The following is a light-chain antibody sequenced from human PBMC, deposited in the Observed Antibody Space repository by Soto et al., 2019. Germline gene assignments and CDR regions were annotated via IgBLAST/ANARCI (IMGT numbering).Light chain of an antibody. CDR1: SSDIGDYNY. CDR2: DVS. V-gene: IGLV2-14*01. Sequence: QSALTQPASVSGSLGQSIAFSCTGTSSDIGDYNYVSWYQQLPGKAPKLMIYDVSNRPSGVSDRFSGSVSGITASLTISGLQPEDEADYYCSSYAGSTTVLFGGGTKLTVL. CDR3: SSYAGSTTVL. J-gene: IGLJ2*01.